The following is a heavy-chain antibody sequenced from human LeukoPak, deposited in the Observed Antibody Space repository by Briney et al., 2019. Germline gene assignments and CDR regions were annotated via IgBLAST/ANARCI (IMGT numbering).Heavy chain of an antibody. Sequence: GASVKVSCKASGGTFSSYAISWVRQAPGQGLEWMGGIIPIFGTANYAQKFQGTVTITADESTSTANMELSSMRSEDTAVYYSARGYCSSTSCHRGAFDILGQGTMVTDSS. J-gene: IGHJ3*02. CDR3: ARGYCSSTSCHRGAFDI. CDR2: IIPIFGTA. D-gene: IGHD2-2*01. V-gene: IGHV1-69*13. CDR1: GGTFSSYA.